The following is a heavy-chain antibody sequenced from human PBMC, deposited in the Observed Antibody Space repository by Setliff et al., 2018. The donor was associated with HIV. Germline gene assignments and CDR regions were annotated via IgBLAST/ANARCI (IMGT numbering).Heavy chain of an antibody. V-gene: IGHV4-59*01. CDR1: GGSISTYY. CDR3: ARDRNCGNGCYSSADH. D-gene: IGHD2-21*01. Sequence: SETLSLTCTVSGGSISTYYWNWIRQSPGTGLEWIGDINYRGVTYYNPSLKSRVTFSLDTSKNQFSLTTEDTAVYYCARDRNCGNGCYSSADHWGLGTLVTVSS. J-gene: IGHJ4*02. CDR2: INYRGVT.